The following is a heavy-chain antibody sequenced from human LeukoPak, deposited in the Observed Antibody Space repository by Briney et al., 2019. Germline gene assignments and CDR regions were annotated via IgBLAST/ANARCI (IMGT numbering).Heavy chain of an antibody. J-gene: IGHJ5*02. V-gene: IGHV4-59*01. CDR2: IQNSVTSY. Sequence: PSETLSLTCTVSGGSISSYYWSWVRQPPGKGLEWIGYIQNSVTSYTDNPSLPSRVTISVDTSKNQFSLKLTSVTAADTAVYYCVRSPQLDPWGQGTLVTVSS. CDR3: VRSPQLDP. CDR1: GGSISSYY.